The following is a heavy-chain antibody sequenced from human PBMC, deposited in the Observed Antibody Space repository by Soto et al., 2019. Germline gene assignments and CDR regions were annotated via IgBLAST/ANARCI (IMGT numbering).Heavy chain of an antibody. CDR1: GGSISSGGYY. V-gene: IGHV4-31*03. CDR3: AISSRDGYNYFDY. CDR2: IYYSGST. D-gene: IGHD5-12*01. Sequence: QVQLQESGPGLVKPSQTLSLTCTVSGGSISSGGYYWSWIRQHPGKGLEWIGYIYYSGSTYYNPSLKSRVTISVDTSKNQCSLKLSSVTAADTAVYYCAISSRDGYNYFDYWGQGTLVTVSS. J-gene: IGHJ4*02.